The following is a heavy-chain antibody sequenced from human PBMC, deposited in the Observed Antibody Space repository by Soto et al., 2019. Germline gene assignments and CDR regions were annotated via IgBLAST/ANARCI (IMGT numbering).Heavy chain of an antibody. D-gene: IGHD6-13*01. CDR2: IWYDGSNK. Sequence: GGSLRLSCAASGFTFSSYGMHWVRQAPGKGLEWVAVIWYDGSNKYYADSVKGRFTISRDNSKNTLYLQMNSLRAEDTAVYYCARGSSWYVAGAFDIWGQGTMVTVSS. CDR3: ARGSSWYVAGAFDI. CDR1: GFTFSSYG. J-gene: IGHJ3*02. V-gene: IGHV3-33*01.